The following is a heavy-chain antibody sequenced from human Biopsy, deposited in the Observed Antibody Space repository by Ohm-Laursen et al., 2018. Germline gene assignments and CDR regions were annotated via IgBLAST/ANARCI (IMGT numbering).Heavy chain of an antibody. CDR1: GYTFTSYD. Sequence: ASVKVSCKASGYTFTSYDISWVRQAPGQGLEWMGWISPYNDKTSYPPKLQDRVTMTADTSTNTAHMELRGLRSDDTAVYYCARVFCTSTTCYGPLDNWGQGTVVTVSS. D-gene: IGHD2/OR15-2a*01. CDR2: ISPYNDKT. CDR3: ARVFCTSTTCYGPLDN. J-gene: IGHJ4*02. V-gene: IGHV1-18*01.